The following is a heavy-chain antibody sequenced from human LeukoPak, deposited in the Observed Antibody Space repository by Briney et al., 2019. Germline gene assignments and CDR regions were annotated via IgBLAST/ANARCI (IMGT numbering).Heavy chain of an antibody. CDR2: IYPGDSDT. CDR3: ARQLGSGYSSWGFDY. CDR1: GYSFTSYW. D-gene: IGHD3-22*01. V-gene: IGHV5-51*01. Sequence: GESLKISCKGSGYSFTSYWIGWVRQMPGKGLEWMGIIYPGDSDTRYSPSLQGQVTISADKSISTAYLQWSSLKASDTAMYYCARQLGSGYSSWGFDYWGQGTLVTVSS. J-gene: IGHJ4*02.